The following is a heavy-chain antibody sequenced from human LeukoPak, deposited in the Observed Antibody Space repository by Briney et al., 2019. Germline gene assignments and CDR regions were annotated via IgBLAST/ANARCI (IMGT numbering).Heavy chain of an antibody. CDR2: ISSSSSYI. CDR3: AKVRYQLLIDY. V-gene: IGHV3-21*01. D-gene: IGHD2-2*01. J-gene: IGHJ4*02. Sequence: GGSLRLSCAASGFTFSSSSMSWVRQAPGKGLEWVSSISSSSSYIYYADSLKGRFTISRDNAKNSLYLQMNSLRAEDTAVYYCAKVRYQLLIDYWGQGTLVTVSS. CDR1: GFTFSSSS.